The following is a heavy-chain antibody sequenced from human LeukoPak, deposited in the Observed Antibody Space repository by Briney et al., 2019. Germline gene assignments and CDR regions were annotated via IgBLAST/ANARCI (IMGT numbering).Heavy chain of an antibody. V-gene: IGHV1-3*01. CDR3: ARPGGSYGSRSFDY. Sequence: ASVKVSCKASGYTFTSYAIHWVRQAPGQRPEWMGWINAGNGNTKYSQKFQGRDTITRDTSASTAYMELNSLRSEDTAVYYCARPGGSYGSRSFDYWGQGTLVTVSS. CDR1: GYTFTSYA. CDR2: INAGNGNT. D-gene: IGHD1-26*01. J-gene: IGHJ4*02.